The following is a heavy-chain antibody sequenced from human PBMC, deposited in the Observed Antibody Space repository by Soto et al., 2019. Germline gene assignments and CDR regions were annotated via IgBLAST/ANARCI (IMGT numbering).Heavy chain of an antibody. Sequence: LSLTCTVSGASITGSSYWSWIRQPAGKGLEWIGRFSLSGTTSYNPSLRSRVTMSADVSKNQFSLRLTSVTAADTALYYCARGMTPPGAPAWYYFDSWGQGTLVTVSS. V-gene: IGHV4-4*07. D-gene: IGHD2-8*02. CDR3: ARGMTPPGAPAWYYFDS. CDR1: GASITGSSY. CDR2: FSLSGTT. J-gene: IGHJ4*02.